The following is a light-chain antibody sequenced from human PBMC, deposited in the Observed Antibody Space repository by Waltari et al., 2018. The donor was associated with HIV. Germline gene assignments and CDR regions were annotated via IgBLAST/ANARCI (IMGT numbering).Light chain of an antibody. CDR1: SSNVGRDDL. CDR3: CSCPRSGIRYV. CDR2: EVT. Sequence: QSALTQPASVSGSPGQSITTSCTGTSSNVGRDDLVSWYQQHPGEAPKLIIYEVTKRPSGVSNRFSGSKSGNTASLTISGLQAEDEADYYCCSCPRSGIRYVFGTGTKVTVL. J-gene: IGLJ1*01. V-gene: IGLV2-23*02.